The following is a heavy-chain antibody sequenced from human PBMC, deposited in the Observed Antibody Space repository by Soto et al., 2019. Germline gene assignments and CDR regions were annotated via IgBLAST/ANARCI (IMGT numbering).Heavy chain of an antibody. Sequence: QVQLQESGPGLVKPSQTLSLTCTVSGGSISSGDYYWSWIRQPPGKGLEWIGYIYYSGSTYYNPSLKSRVSISVATSKNQFSLKLSSVTAADPAVYYCARQPYDYVWGSYRNYYYYGMDVWGQGTTVTVSS. CDR2: IYYSGST. V-gene: IGHV4-30-4*01. CDR3: ARQPYDYVWGSYRNYYYYGMDV. CDR1: GGSISSGDYY. J-gene: IGHJ6*02. D-gene: IGHD3-16*01.